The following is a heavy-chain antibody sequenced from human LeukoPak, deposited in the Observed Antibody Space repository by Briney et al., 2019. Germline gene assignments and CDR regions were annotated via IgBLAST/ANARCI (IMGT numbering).Heavy chain of an antibody. V-gene: IGHV3-30*18. CDR3: AKDYNY. CDR2: ISYDGSNK. J-gene: IGHJ4*02. CDR1: GFTFSSYS. D-gene: IGHD3-10*01. Sequence: GGSLRLSCAASGFTFSSYSMNWVRRAPGKGLEWVAVISYDGSNKYYADSVKGRFTISRDNSKNTLYLQMNSLRAEDTAVYYCAKDYNYWGQGTLVTVSS.